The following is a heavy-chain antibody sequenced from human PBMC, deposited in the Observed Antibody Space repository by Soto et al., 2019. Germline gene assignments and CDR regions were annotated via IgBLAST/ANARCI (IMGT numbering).Heavy chain of an antibody. CDR2: IYDTGSS. CDR3: ARGVWGEYKPLFDY. D-gene: IGHD3-16*01. J-gene: IGHJ4*02. V-gene: IGHV4-61*01. CDR1: GASVSSTNYY. Sequence: PSETLSLTCTVSGASVSSTNYYWSWIRQPPGKGLEWIGYIYDTGSSKHNPSLKSRVALSVDTSKNQFSLKLSSVTAADTAVYFCARGVWGEYKPLFDYWGQGSLVTVPS.